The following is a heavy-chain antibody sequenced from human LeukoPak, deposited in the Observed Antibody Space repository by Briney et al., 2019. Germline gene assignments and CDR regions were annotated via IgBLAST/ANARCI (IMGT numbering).Heavy chain of an antibody. CDR1: GFTFSSYA. D-gene: IGHD5-18*01. V-gene: IGHV3-30*03. CDR3: ARCGYSYASYGMDV. CDR2: ISYDGSNK. Sequence: GGSLRLSCAASGFTFSSYAMHWVRQAPGKGLEWVAVISYDGSNKYYADSVKGRFTISRDNSKNTLYLQMNSLRAEDTAVYYCARCGYSYASYGMDVWGQGTTVTVSS. J-gene: IGHJ6*02.